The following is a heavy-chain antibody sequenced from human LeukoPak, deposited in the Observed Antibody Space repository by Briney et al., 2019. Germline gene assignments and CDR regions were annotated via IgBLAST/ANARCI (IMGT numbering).Heavy chain of an antibody. Sequence: GGSLRLSCAASGFTFSSYEMNWVRQAPGKGLEWVSYISSSGSTIYYADSMKGRFTISRDNAKNSLYLQTNSLRAEDTAVYYCARGPHYEYYYYYGMDVWGQGTTVTVSS. CDR2: ISSSGSTI. CDR3: ARGPHYEYYYYYGMDV. J-gene: IGHJ6*02. D-gene: IGHD4-17*01. CDR1: GFTFSSYE. V-gene: IGHV3-48*03.